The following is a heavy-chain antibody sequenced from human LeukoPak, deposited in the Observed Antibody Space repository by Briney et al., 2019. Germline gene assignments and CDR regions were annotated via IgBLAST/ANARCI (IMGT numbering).Heavy chain of an antibody. Sequence: SETLSLTCSVSGHSIRSGYYWGWIRQPPGKGLEWIGSFYRSGSIYYNPSLKSRVTISLDTSKNQFSLKVTSVTAADTAVYYCATTTIRLGYWGQGTLVTVSS. CDR1: GHSIRSGYY. CDR3: ATTTIRLGY. CDR2: FYRSGSI. J-gene: IGHJ4*02. D-gene: IGHD1-26*01. V-gene: IGHV4-38-2*01.